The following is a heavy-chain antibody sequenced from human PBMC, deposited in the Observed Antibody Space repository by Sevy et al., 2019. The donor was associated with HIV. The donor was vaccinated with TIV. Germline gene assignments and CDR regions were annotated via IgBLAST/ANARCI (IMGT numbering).Heavy chain of an antibody. CDR3: ARVSYSYGYDY. Sequence: GGCLRLSCAASGFTVSSNYMSWVRQAPGKGLEWVSVIYSGGSTYYADSVKGRFTISRDNSKNTLYLQMNSLRAEDTAVYYCARVSYSYGYDYWGQGTLVTVSS. V-gene: IGHV3-53*01. J-gene: IGHJ4*02. D-gene: IGHD5-18*01. CDR2: IYSGGST. CDR1: GFTVSSNY.